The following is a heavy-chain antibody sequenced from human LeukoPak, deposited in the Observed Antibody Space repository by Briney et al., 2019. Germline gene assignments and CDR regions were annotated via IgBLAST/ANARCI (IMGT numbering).Heavy chain of an antibody. CDR3: AGHYNTWEYIDY. CDR1: GDSVISSSYY. CDR2: IYYSGTT. D-gene: IGHD3-10*01. J-gene: IGHJ4*02. V-gene: IGHV4-39*01. Sequence: SETLSLTCTVSGDSVISSSYYWGWIRQPPGKGLEWIGSIYYSGTTHYSPSLKSRVTISVDTSKNQFSLKLSSVTATDTAVYYCAGHYNTWEYIDYWGQGTLVTVSS.